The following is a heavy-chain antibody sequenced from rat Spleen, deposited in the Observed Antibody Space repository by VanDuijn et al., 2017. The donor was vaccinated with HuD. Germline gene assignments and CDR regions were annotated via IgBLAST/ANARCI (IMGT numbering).Heavy chain of an antibody. Sequence: EVQLVESGGGLVQPGRSMKLSCAASGFTFSDYYMAWVRQAPTTGLEWVESISTGGGNTYYRDSVKGRFTISRDNAKSTLYLQMDSLRSEDTATYYCARRHGNYGVMDAWGQGASVTVSS. CDR1: GFTFSDYY. V-gene: IGHV5-25*01. J-gene: IGHJ4*01. CDR3: ARRHGNYGVMDA. D-gene: IGHD1-11*01. CDR2: ISTGGGNT.